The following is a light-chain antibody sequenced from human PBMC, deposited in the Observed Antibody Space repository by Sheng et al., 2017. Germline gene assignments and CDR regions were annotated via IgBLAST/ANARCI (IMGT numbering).Light chain of an antibody. CDR2: STN. J-gene: IGLJ3*02. V-gene: IGLV8-61*01. CDR3: VLYMGSGIWV. Sequence: QTVVTQEPSFSVSPGGTVTLTCGLRSASVSTSYWYQQTPGQAPRTLIDSTNSRSSGVPDRFSGSILGNKAALTITGAQADDECDYYCVLYMGSGIWVFGGGTKLTVL. CDR1: SASVSTSY.